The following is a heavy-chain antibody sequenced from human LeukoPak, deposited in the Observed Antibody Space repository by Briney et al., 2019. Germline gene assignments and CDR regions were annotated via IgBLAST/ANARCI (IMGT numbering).Heavy chain of an antibody. D-gene: IGHD6-19*01. J-gene: IGHJ3*02. CDR3: ARNKQWLVYAFDI. CDR2: IIPIFGTA. CDR1: GGTFSSYA. Sequence: APVKVSCKASGGTFSSYAISWVRQAPGQGLEWMGGIIPIFGTANYAQKFQGRVTITADKSTSTAYMELSSLRSEDTAVYYCARNKQWLVYAFDIWGQGTMVTVSS. V-gene: IGHV1-69*06.